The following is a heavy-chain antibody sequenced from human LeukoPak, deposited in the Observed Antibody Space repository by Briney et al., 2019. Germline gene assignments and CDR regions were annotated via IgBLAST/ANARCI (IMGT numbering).Heavy chain of an antibody. CDR3: ARDGPWIQLSWAFDY. V-gene: IGHV3-23*01. CDR2: ISGSGGST. D-gene: IGHD5-18*01. Sequence: GGSLRLSCVASGFTFSTYAMSWVRQAPGKGLEWVSVISGSGGSTYYADSVKGRFTISRDNSKNTLYLQMNSLRDEDTAVYYCARDGPWIQLSWAFDYWGQGTLVTVSS. CDR1: GFTFSTYA. J-gene: IGHJ4*02.